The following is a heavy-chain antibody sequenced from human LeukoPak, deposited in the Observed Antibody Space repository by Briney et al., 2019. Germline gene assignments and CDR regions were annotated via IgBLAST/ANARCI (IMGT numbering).Heavy chain of an antibody. CDR2: IKQYGSEK. CDR3: ARTRGGSYSSFGY. V-gene: IGHV3-7*01. CDR1: GFTFSSYW. J-gene: IGHJ4*02. Sequence: GGSLRLSCAASGFTFSSYWMSWVRQAPGKGLEWVANIKQYGSEKYYVDSVKGRFTISRDNAKNSLYLQMNSLRAEDTAVYYCARTRGGSYSSFGYWGQGTLVTVSS. D-gene: IGHD1-26*01.